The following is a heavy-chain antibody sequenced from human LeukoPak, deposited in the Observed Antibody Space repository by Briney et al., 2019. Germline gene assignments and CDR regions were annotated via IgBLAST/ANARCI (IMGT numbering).Heavy chain of an antibody. CDR3: ARDHRYAFDN. V-gene: IGHV3-48*04. CDR1: GFTFSDYS. J-gene: IGHJ4*02. Sequence: GGSLRLSCAASGFTFSDYSMNWVRQAPGKGLEWISYVGISSGNTKYADSVKGRFTISGDSAKDSVFLQMNSLRVEDTAVYFCARDHRYAFDNWGQGTLVTVSS. CDR2: VGISSGNT. D-gene: IGHD5-12*01.